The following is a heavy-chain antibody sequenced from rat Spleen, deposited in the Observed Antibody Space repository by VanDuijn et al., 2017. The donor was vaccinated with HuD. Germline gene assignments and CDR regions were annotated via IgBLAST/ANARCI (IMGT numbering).Heavy chain of an antibody. J-gene: IGHJ2*01. D-gene: IGHD1-1*01. V-gene: IGHV5-62*01. CDR1: GFTFSSYG. Sequence: VQLVESGGGLVQPGKSLKLSCSASGFTFSSYGMHWIRQAPGKGLDWVAYISSSSATVYADAVKGRFTITRDNAKNTLYLQLNSLKSEDTATYYCARHEDYSGLDYWGQGVMVTVSS. CDR2: ISSSSAT. CDR3: ARHEDYSGLDY.